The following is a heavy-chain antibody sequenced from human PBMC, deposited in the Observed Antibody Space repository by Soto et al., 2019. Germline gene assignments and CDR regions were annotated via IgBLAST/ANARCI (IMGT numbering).Heavy chain of an antibody. CDR2: IYYSGST. V-gene: IGHV4-31*01. D-gene: IGHD6-19*01. CDR3: ARGISVAGNAFDI. J-gene: IGHJ3*02. Sequence: WTWIRQHPGKGLEWIGFIYYSGSTFYNPSLESLVTISIDTSKNQFSLQLSSATAADTAVYYCARGISVAGNAFDIWGQGTMVTVPS.